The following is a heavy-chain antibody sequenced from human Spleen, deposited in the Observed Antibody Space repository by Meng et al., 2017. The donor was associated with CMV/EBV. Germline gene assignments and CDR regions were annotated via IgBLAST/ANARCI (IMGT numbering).Heavy chain of an antibody. CDR3: ARESVGVGSSWYVDY. J-gene: IGHJ4*02. D-gene: IGHD6-6*01. Sequence: GSLRLSCTVSGGSINTYYWTWIRQSPGKGLEWIGYIYYSGSTNYNPSLKSRVTISVDMSKNQFSLRLSSVTAADTAMYYCARESVGVGSSWYVDYWGQGTLVTVSS. CDR2: IYYSGST. CDR1: GGSINTYY. V-gene: IGHV4-59*12.